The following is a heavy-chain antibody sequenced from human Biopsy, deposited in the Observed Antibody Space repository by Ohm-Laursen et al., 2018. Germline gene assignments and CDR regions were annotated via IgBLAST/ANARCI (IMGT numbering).Heavy chain of an antibody. CDR3: GRREVVITHDAFDT. CDR2: IYYSGST. CDR1: GVSISTYY. D-gene: IGHD3-22*01. J-gene: IGHJ3*02. V-gene: IGHV4-59*08. Sequence: SDTLSLTCTVSGVSISTYYWSWIRQSPGRGLEWIAYIYYSGSTDYNPSLKSRVTISLDTSKNQFSLKLNSVTAADTAVYYCGRREVVITHDAFDTWGQGTMVTVSS.